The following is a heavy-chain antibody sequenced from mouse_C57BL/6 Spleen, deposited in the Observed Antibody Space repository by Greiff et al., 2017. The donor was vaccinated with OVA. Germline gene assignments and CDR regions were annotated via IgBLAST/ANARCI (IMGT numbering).Heavy chain of an antibody. CDR1: GYAFSSSW. J-gene: IGHJ4*01. V-gene: IGHV1-82*01. Sequence: QVQLKESGPELVKPGASVKISCKASGYAFSSSWMNWVKQRPGKGLEWIGRIYPGDGDTNYNGKFKGKATLTADKSSSTAYMQLSSLTSEDSAVYFCALITTVPYAMDYWGQGTSVTVSS. CDR2: IYPGDGDT. D-gene: IGHD1-1*01. CDR3: ALITTVPYAMDY.